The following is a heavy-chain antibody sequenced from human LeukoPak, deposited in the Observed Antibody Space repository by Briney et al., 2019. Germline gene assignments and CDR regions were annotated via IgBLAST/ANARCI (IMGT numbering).Heavy chain of an antibody. CDR3: ARHVSGYDSIDNSYYYYMDV. CDR2: MYYSGST. CDR1: GGSIGSSSYY. Sequence: PSETLSLTCTASGGSIGSSSYYWGWIRRPPGKGLEWIGSMYYSGSTYYNPSLKSRVTISVDTSKNRFSLNLSSVTAADTAVYYCARHVSGYDSIDNSYYYYMDVWGKGTSVTISS. V-gene: IGHV4-39*01. J-gene: IGHJ6*03. D-gene: IGHD3-22*01.